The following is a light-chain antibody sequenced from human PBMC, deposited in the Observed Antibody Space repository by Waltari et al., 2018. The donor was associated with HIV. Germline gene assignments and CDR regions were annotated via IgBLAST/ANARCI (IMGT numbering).Light chain of an antibody. J-gene: IGLJ3*02. CDR3: QSCYNTYRV. CDR1: SGNIARDY. V-gene: IGLV6-57*01. Sequence: NFMLTQPQSVSDSPGTTVTISCTRSSGNIARDYVHWYQHRPVSPPSLVIYEDNQRPSGVPGRFSGTIDTSSNSASLTIAGLEPEDEAFYYCQSCYNTYRVFGGGTKLTVL. CDR2: EDN.